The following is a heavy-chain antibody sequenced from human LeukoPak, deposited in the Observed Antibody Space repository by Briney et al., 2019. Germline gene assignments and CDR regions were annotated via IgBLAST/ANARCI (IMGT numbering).Heavy chain of an antibody. V-gene: IGHV4-30-4*01. J-gene: IGHJ4*02. Sequence: SQTLSLTCTVSGGSISSGDYYWSWIRQPPGKGLEWIGYIYYSGSTYYNPSLKSRVTISVDTSKNQFSLKLSSVTAADTAAYYCTRGRTYDFWSGSELFDYWGQGTLVTVSS. CDR1: GGSISSGDYY. CDR2: IYYSGST. D-gene: IGHD3-3*01. CDR3: TRGRTYDFWSGSELFDY.